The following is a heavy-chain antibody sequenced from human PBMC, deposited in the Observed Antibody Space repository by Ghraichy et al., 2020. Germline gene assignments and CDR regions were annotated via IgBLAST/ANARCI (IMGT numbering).Heavy chain of an antibody. Sequence: GGSLRLSCAASGFTFSDYYMSWIRQAPGKGLEWVSYISSSGSTIYYADSVKGRFTISRDNAKNSLYLQMNSLRAEDTAVYYCARVPYSSSSLGALDYWGQGTLVTVSS. CDR1: GFTFSDYY. J-gene: IGHJ4*02. CDR3: ARVPYSSSSLGALDY. V-gene: IGHV3-11*01. D-gene: IGHD6-6*01. CDR2: ISSSGSTI.